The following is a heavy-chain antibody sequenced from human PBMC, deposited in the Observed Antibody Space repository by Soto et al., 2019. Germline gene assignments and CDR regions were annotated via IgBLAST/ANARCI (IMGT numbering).Heavy chain of an antibody. J-gene: IGHJ5*02. CDR2: IIPNNGGT. CDR3: SRGPFDSSGNYFAGWFDP. V-gene: IGHV1-2*02. Sequence: QVQLEQSGAEVKKPGASVKVYCKASGYRFTDYYIHWVRQAPGQGLVWMGWIIPNNGGTQYAQKFQDRVTMTRDTSITAPYMELSRLRSDDTAVYSRSRGPFDSSGNYFAGWFDPWGQGTLVTV. CDR1: GYRFTDYY. D-gene: IGHD3-22*01.